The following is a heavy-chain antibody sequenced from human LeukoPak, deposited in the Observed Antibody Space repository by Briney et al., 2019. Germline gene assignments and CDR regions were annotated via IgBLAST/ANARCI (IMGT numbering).Heavy chain of an antibody. CDR2: IKQDGSEK. J-gene: IGHJ5*02. D-gene: IGHD6-13*01. V-gene: IGHV3-7*01. Sequence: GGSLRLSCAASGFTFSSYWMSWVRQAPEKGLEWVANIKQDGSEKYYVDSVKGRFTISRDNAKNSLYLQMNSLRAEDTAVYYCARCDSSSWDNWFDPWGQGTLVTVSS. CDR1: GFTFSSYW. CDR3: ARCDSSSWDNWFDP.